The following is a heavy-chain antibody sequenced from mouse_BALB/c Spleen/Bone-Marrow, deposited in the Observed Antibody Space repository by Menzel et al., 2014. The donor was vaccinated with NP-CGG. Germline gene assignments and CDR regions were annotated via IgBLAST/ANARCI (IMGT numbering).Heavy chain of an antibody. CDR3: AREATYDAYFDY. V-gene: IGHV1-4*02. CDR2: INPTRGYT. CDR1: GYTFTSNT. J-gene: IGHJ2*01. Sequence: VQLQQSAGELARPGASVKMSCKASGYTFTSNTIQWVKQRPGQGLEWIGYINPTRGYTDYNQKFKDKTTLTADKSSSTAYMQLSSLTSEDSAVYYCAREATYDAYFDYCGQGTILTVSS. D-gene: IGHD2-12*01.